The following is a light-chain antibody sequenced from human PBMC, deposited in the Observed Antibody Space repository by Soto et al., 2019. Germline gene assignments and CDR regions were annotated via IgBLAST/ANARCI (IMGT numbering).Light chain of an antibody. J-gene: IGKJ4*01. Sequence: EVVLTQSPATLSLSPGERATLSCRASQSVTTYLAWYQQKPGQAPRLHIYDASTRANGIPAMFSGTGSGTDFSLTISSLEPEDFAVYYCQHRSNWPPELTFGGGTKVESK. CDR3: QHRSNWPPELT. CDR2: DAS. V-gene: IGKV3-11*01. CDR1: QSVTTY.